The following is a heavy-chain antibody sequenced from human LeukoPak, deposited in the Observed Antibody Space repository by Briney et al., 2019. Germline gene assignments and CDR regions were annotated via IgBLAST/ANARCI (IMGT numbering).Heavy chain of an antibody. Sequence: GGSLRLSCAASGFTFSNFAMSWVRQAPGKGLEWVSAISGTGGNTFYTDSVTGRFTISRDNSKNTLNVQMNSLRAKDTAVYYCAKTGGYYDTSDLYRPDVFDIWGQGTVVTVSS. CDR2: ISGTGGNT. CDR3: AKTGGYYDTSDLYRPDVFDI. D-gene: IGHD3-22*01. V-gene: IGHV3-23*01. CDR1: GFTFSNFA. J-gene: IGHJ3*02.